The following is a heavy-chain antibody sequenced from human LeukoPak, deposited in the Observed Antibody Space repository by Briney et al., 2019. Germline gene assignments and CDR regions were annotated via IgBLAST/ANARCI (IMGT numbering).Heavy chain of an antibody. Sequence: ASVKVSFKVSGYTLTELSMHWVRQAPGKGLEWMGGFDPEDGETIYAQKFQGRVTMTEDTSTDTVYMELSSLRSEDTAVYYCARGYCGGSSCYRYYFDYWGQGTLVTVSS. V-gene: IGHV1-24*01. CDR2: FDPEDGET. CDR1: GYTLTELS. J-gene: IGHJ4*01. D-gene: IGHD2-15*01. CDR3: ARGYCGGSSCYRYYFDY.